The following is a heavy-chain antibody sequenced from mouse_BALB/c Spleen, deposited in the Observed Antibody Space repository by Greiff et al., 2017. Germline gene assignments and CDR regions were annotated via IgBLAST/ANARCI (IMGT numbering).Heavy chain of an antibody. D-gene: IGHD2-1*01. Sequence: VQLQQSGAELVKPGASVKLSCTASGFNIKDTYMHWVKQRPEQGLEWIGRIDPANGNTKYDPKFQGKATITADTSSNTAYLQLSSLTSEDTAVYYCARGGNFTYYYAMDYWGQGTSVTVSS. CDR2: IDPANGNT. CDR3: ARGGNFTYYYAMDY. J-gene: IGHJ4*01. V-gene: IGHV14-3*02. CDR1: GFNIKDTY.